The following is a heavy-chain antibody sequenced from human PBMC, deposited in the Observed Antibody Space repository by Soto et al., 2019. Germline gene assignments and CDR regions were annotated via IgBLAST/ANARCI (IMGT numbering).Heavy chain of an antibody. CDR2: INPNSGGT. Sequence: QVQLVQSGAEVKKPGASVKVSCKASGYTFTGYYMHWVRQAPGQGPEWMGWINPNSGGTTYAQKFQGRVTVTRDTYISTAYMELGSLGSDDTAVYYGARGGSSSLDSWGQGTLVTVSS. D-gene: IGHD6-6*01. CDR1: GYTFTGYY. V-gene: IGHV1-2*02. CDR3: ARGGSSSLDS. J-gene: IGHJ4*02.